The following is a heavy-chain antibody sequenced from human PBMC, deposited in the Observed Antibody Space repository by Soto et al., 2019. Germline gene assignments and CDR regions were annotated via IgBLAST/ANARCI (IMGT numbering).Heavy chain of an antibody. CDR2: IKQDGSEK. D-gene: IGHD2-21*01. CDR1: GFTFSSYW. V-gene: IGHV3-7*01. J-gene: IGHJ2*01. Sequence: GGSLRLSCAASGFTFSSYWMSWVRQAPGKGLEWVANIKQDGSEKYYVDSVKGRFTISKDNAKNSVYLQMNSLRAEATAVYYCARPADLGGDPFENDLGYFDLWGCGTLVTVSS. CDR3: ARPADLGGDPFENDLGYFDL.